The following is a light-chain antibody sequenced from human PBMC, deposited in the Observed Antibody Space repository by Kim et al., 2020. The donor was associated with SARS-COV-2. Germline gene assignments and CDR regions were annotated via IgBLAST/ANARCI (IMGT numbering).Light chain of an antibody. V-gene: IGLV4-69*01. J-gene: IGLJ3*02. CDR2: LNSEGSH. CDR1: RGNSNCA. Sequence: VSLTCNLSRGNSNCAIAWHQQQPEKGPGYLMKLNSEGSHKKGDGIPDRFSGSSSGTERYLTISNLHSEDEADYYCQTWGSGSWLFGGGTQLTVL. CDR3: QTWGSGSWL.